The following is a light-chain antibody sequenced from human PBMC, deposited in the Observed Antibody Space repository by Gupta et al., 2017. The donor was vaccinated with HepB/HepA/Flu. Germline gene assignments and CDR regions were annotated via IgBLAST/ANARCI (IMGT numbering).Light chain of an antibody. Sequence: QLVLTQSPSASASLGASVKLTCTLSSGHSRYSIAWHQQQPEKGPRYLMKLNSDGSHTKGDGIPDRFSGSSSGAERYLXIXSLQSEXEADYYCQTWGAGIRVFGGGTKLTVL. J-gene: IGLJ3*02. V-gene: IGLV4-69*01. CDR1: SGHSRYS. CDR2: LNSDGSH. CDR3: QTWGAGIRV.